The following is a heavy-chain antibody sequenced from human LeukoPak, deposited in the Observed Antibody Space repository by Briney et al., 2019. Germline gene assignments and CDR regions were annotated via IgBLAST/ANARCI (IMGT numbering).Heavy chain of an antibody. CDR2: IFPADSDT. D-gene: IGHD2-21*02. V-gene: IGHV5-51*01. CDR1: GYSFTTYW. J-gene: IGHJ3*01. CDR3: ARWVTADRGKKDAFDV. Sequence: GESLKISCKASGYSFTTYWIGWVRQVPGKGLEWMGIIFPADSDTRYSPSFQGQVTVSADKSISTAYLQWSSLKASDTAMYYCARWVTADRGKKDAFDVWGQGTMVTVSS.